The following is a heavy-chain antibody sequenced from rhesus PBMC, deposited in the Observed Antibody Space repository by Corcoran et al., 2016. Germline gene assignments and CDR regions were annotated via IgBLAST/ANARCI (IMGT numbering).Heavy chain of an antibody. D-gene: IGHD6-37*01. CDR3: ARGGRWLVVGGFDY. Sequence: QVTLKESGPALVKPTQTLTLTCTFSGFSITTTSTGLGWIRQPPGKALEWLTSIYWNDSKYYSTSLKSRLTISKDTSKNQVVLTMTNMDPVDTATYYCARGGRWLVVGGFDYWGQGVLVTVSS. J-gene: IGHJ4*01. CDR1: GFSITTTSTG. CDR2: IYWNDSK. V-gene: IGHV2-95*01.